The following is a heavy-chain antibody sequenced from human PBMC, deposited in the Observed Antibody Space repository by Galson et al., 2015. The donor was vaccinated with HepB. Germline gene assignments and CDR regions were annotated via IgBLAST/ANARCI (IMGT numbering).Heavy chain of an antibody. D-gene: IGHD3-3*01. J-gene: IGHJ5*02. V-gene: IGHV3-73*01. CDR1: GFTFSGSA. CDR2: IRSKANSYAT. Sequence: SLRLSCAASGFTFSGSAMHWVRQASGKGLEWVGRIRSKANSYATAYAASVKGRFTISRDDSKNTAYLQMNSLKTEDTAVYYCTRRGYDFWSGSGPSGGWFDPWGQGTLVTVSS. CDR3: TRRGYDFWSGSGPSGGWFDP.